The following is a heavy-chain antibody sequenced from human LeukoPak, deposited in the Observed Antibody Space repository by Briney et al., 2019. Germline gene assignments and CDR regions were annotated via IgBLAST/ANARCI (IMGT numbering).Heavy chain of an antibody. V-gene: IGHV3-7*05. J-gene: IGHJ4*02. CDR2: IKQAGTEK. CDR3: ARVRGDYYLDF. D-gene: IGHD3-16*01. CDR1: GFTFGSYW. Sequence: GGSLRLSCAASGFTFGSYWMTWVRQAPGKGLEWVAKIKQAGTEKYYVDAVKGRFTISRDNAKNSLYLQMNSLRAEDTAVYYCARVRGDYYLDFWGRGTPVTVSS.